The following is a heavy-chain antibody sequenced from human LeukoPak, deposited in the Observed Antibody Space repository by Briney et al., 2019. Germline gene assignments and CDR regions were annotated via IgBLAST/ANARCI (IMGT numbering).Heavy chain of an antibody. Sequence: GGSLRLSCAASGFIVSGDFMSWVRQAPGKGLEWVSVIYSDGSTYYADSVKGRFTISRDNSMNTLDLQMTGLRAEDTAVYYCARERGRGRDSPWFDYWGQGTLVTVSS. J-gene: IGHJ4*02. CDR1: GFIVSGDF. V-gene: IGHV3-53*01. D-gene: IGHD1-26*01. CDR3: ARERGRGRDSPWFDY. CDR2: IYSDGST.